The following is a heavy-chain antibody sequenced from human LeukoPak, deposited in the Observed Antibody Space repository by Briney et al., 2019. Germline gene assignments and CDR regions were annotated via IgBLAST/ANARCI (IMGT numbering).Heavy chain of an antibody. CDR2: ISGSGGST. Sequence: GGSLRLSCAASGFTFSSYAMSWVRQAPGKGLEWVSAISGSGGSTYYADSVKGRLTISRDNSKNTLYLQMNSLRAEDTAVYYCAKDQTYDSSGYYYMDDAFDIWGQGTMVTVSS. CDR1: GFTFSSYA. D-gene: IGHD3-22*01. CDR3: AKDQTYDSSGYYYMDDAFDI. V-gene: IGHV3-23*01. J-gene: IGHJ3*02.